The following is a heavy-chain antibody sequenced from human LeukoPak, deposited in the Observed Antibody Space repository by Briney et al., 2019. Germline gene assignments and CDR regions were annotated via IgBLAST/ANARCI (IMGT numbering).Heavy chain of an antibody. CDR2: ISSSITTI. CDR3: ARYGMNYFDY. V-gene: IGHV3-48*01. CDR1: GFTFSSYS. J-gene: IGHJ4*02. Sequence: GGSLRLSCAASGFTFSSYSMNWVRQAPGKGLEWVSYISSSITTIYYADSVKGRFTISRDNAKNSLYLQMNSLRAEDTAVYYCARYGMNYFDYWGQGTLVTVSS. D-gene: IGHD3-10*01.